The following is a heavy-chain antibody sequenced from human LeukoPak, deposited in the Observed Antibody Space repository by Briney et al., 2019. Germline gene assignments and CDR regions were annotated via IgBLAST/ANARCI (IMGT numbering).Heavy chain of an antibody. J-gene: IGHJ3*01. CDR1: GFAFGTFA. D-gene: IGHD3-22*01. Sequence: GGSRRLSCVPSGFAFGTFAMNWVRQAPRKGLEWVSGISASGSKTYYGYSVKGRFTISRDNSKNTLFLQMNSLRVEDTARYFCARDQSPHYYDSSGYGAFNLWGQGTVVTVSS. V-gene: IGHV3-23*01. CDR3: ARDQSPHYYDSSGYGAFNL. CDR2: ISASGSKT.